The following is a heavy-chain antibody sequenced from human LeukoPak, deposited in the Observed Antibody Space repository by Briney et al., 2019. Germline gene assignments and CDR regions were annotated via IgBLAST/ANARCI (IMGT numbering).Heavy chain of an antibody. J-gene: IGHJ5*02. CDR1: GGTFSYYA. V-gene: IGHV1-69*13. CDR3: AKGGYCSGGTCYIRGFDP. Sequence: GASVKVSCKASGGTFSYYAISWMRQAPGQGPEWMGGIIPSFGTANYAQKFEGRVNITADESTNIAYMELRSLRSEDAAVYYCAKGGYCSGGTCYIRGFDPWGQGTLVTVSS. CDR2: IIPSFGTA. D-gene: IGHD2-15*01.